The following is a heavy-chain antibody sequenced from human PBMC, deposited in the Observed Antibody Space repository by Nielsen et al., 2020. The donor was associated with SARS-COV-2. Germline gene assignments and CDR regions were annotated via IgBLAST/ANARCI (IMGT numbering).Heavy chain of an antibody. Sequence: GGSLRLSCAASGFTFDDYAMHWVRQAPGKGLEWVSGISWNSGSIGYADSVKGRFTISRDNAKNSLYLQMNSLRAEDTALYYCAKVGAVATIFHDAFDIWGQGTMVTVSS. CDR1: GFTFDDYA. CDR2: ISWNSGSI. CDR3: AKVGAVATIFHDAFDI. J-gene: IGHJ3*02. V-gene: IGHV3-9*01. D-gene: IGHD5-12*01.